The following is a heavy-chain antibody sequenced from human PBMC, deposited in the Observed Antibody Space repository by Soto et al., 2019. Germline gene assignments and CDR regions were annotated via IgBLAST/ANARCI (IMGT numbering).Heavy chain of an antibody. D-gene: IGHD6-6*01. J-gene: IGHJ4*02. CDR2: IYYSGST. Sequence: PSETLSLTCTVSGGSISSSSYYWGWIRQPPGKGLEWIGSIYYSGSTYYNPSLKSRVTISVDTSKNQFSLKLSSVTAADTAVYYCARGKQLALDYCGQGTLVTVSS. V-gene: IGHV4-39*01. CDR3: ARGKQLALDY. CDR1: GGSISSSSYY.